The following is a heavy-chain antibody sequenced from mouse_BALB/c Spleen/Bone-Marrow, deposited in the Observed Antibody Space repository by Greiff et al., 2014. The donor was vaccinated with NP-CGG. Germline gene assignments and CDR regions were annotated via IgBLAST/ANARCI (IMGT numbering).Heavy chain of an antibody. Sequence: EVQGVESGGGLVKPGGSLKLSCAASGFTFSDYYMYWVRQTPEKRLEWVATISDGGRYTYYPDSVKGRFTISRDNAKNNLYLQMSSLKSEDTAMYYCAREGDGAYWGQGTLVTVSA. CDR3: AREGDGAY. CDR2: ISDGGRYT. J-gene: IGHJ3*01. D-gene: IGHD3-3*01. CDR1: GFTFSDYY. V-gene: IGHV5-4*02.